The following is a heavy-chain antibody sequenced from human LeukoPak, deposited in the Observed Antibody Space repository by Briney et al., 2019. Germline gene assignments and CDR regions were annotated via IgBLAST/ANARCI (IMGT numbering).Heavy chain of an antibody. CDR1: GFTFSPYW. CDR3: TRCRNSAGFDL. D-gene: IGHD4-23*01. V-gene: IGHV3-74*01. CDR2: IDSDGSGT. Sequence: GGSLRLSCAASGFTFSPYWMYWVRQAPGKGLVWVSRIDSDGSGTIYADSVKGRFTISRDNAKNTLYLQMNSLRAEDTALYYCTRCRNSAGFDLWGQGTMVTVSS. J-gene: IGHJ3*01.